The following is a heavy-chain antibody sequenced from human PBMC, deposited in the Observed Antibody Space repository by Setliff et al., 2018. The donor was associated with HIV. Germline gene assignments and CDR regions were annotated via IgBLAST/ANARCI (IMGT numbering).Heavy chain of an antibody. V-gene: IGHV4-39*01. CDR3: ARTYYYGSGSSNWFDP. Sequence: LSLTCTVSGGSISITTYYWGWIRQPPGKGLEWIGSIYYSGSTYYNPSLKSRVTISVDTSKNQFSLKLSSVTAADTAVYYCARTYYYGSGSSNWFDPWGQGTLVTVAS. CDR2: IYYSGST. J-gene: IGHJ5*02. CDR1: GGSISITTYY. D-gene: IGHD3-10*01.